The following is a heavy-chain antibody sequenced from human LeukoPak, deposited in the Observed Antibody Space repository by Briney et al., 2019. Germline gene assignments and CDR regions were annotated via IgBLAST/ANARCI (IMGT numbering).Heavy chain of an antibody. D-gene: IGHD1-26*01. CDR1: GGSISSYY. Sequence: SETLSLTCTVSGGSISSYYWSWIRQPLGKGLEWIGYVYYSGRTNCNPSLKSRVTISVDTSKNQFSLKLSSVTAADTAVYYCARTFSESYYYYGMDVWGQGTTVTVSS. CDR3: ARTFSESYYYYGMDV. V-gene: IGHV4-59*01. CDR2: VYYSGRT. J-gene: IGHJ6*02.